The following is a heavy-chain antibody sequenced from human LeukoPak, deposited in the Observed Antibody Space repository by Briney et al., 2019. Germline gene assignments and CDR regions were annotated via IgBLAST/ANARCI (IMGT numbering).Heavy chain of an antibody. CDR1: GGTFSSYA. CDR3: ARAALYYDSSGYRGGNWFDP. CDR2: IIPIFGTA. J-gene: IGHJ5*02. V-gene: IGHV1-69*13. Sequence: SVKVSCKASGGTFSSYAISWVRQAPGQGLEWMGGIIPIFGTANYAQKFQGRVTITADESTSTAYMELSSLRSEDTAVYYCARAALYYDSSGYRGGNWFDPWGQGTLVTVSS. D-gene: IGHD3-22*01.